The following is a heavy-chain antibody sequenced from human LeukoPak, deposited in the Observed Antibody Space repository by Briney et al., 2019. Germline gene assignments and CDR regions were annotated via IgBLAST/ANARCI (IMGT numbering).Heavy chain of an antibody. J-gene: IGHJ4*02. CDR1: GGSISSGSYF. Sequence: SETLSLTCTVSGGSISSGSYFWSWIRQPAGKGLEWIGRIYTSGSTYYNPSLKSRVTISVDTSKNQFSLKLSSVTAADTAVYYCARGYYDSSGYYPLYFDYWGQGTLVTVSS. CDR2: IYTSGST. V-gene: IGHV4-61*02. CDR3: ARGYYDSSGYYPLYFDY. D-gene: IGHD3-22*01.